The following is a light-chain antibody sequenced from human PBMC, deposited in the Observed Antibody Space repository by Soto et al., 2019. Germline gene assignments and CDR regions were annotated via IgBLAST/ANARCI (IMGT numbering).Light chain of an antibody. CDR2: KAS. CDR1: HNIGDW. Sequence: DIQMTQSPSTLSASVGDRVTIACRASHNIGDWLAWYQQRPGKAPKLLIYKASILQTGVPSRFSGSGSGTEFTLTISSLQSDDFATYYCQQYNSYMYTFGQGTKLEIK. V-gene: IGKV1-5*03. J-gene: IGKJ2*01. CDR3: QQYNSYMYT.